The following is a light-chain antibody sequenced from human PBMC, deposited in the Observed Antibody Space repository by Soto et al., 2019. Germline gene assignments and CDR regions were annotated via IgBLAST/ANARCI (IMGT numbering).Light chain of an antibody. CDR1: QSVTGNY. CDR3: QQYSDSPRS. V-gene: IGKV3-20*01. J-gene: IGKJ1*01. CDR2: GSF. Sequence: EIVLTQSPVSLSLSPGETAALSCRSSQSVTGNYLAWYQHKPARAPRLLIYGSFNRAAGIPDRFSGRGSGTEFTLTINRLEPEDSAVYYCQQYSDSPRSFGQGTKVDIK.